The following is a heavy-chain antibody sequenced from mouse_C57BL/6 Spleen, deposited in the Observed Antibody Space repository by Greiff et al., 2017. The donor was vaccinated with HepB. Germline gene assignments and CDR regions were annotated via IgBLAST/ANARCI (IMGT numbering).Heavy chain of an antibody. CDR1: GFTFSSYA. CDR3: ARERVYDDYGGGYFDV. Sequence: EVMLVESGGGLVKPGGSLKLSCAASGFTFSSYAMSWVRQTPEKRLEWVATISDGGSYTYYPDNVKGRFTISRDNAKNTLYLQMSHLKSEDTAMYYCARERVYDDYGGGYFDVWGTGTTVTVSS. D-gene: IGHD2-4*01. V-gene: IGHV5-4*01. CDR2: ISDGGSYT. J-gene: IGHJ1*03.